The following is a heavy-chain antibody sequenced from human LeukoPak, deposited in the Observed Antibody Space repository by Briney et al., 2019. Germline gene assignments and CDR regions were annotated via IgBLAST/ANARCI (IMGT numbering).Heavy chain of an antibody. J-gene: IGHJ4*02. V-gene: IGHV6-1*01. CDR1: GDSVSINSAA. D-gene: IGHD6-19*01. CDR3: ARGGSDWYARPIDY. Sequence: SQTLSLTCVISGDSVSINSAAWNWVRHSPSRGLEWPRRAYYRFDWNHDYALSVKSRITIDPDTSKNQFSLHLNSVTPEDTAVYYCARGGSDWYARPIDYRGPGTLVTVSS. CDR2: AYYRFDWNH.